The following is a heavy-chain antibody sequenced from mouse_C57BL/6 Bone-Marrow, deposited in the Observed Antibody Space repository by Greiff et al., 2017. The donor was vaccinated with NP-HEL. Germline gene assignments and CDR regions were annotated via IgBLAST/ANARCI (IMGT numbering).Heavy chain of an antibody. CDR1: GFTFNTYA. J-gene: IGHJ3*01. Sequence: EVQGVESGGGLVQPKGSLKLSCAASGFTFNTYAMHWVRQAPGKGLEWVARIRSKRSNYATYYADSVKDRFTISRDDSQSMLYLQMNNLKTEDTAMYYCVSGAYWGQGTLVTVSA. CDR3: VSGAY. V-gene: IGHV10-3*01. CDR2: IRSKRSNYAT.